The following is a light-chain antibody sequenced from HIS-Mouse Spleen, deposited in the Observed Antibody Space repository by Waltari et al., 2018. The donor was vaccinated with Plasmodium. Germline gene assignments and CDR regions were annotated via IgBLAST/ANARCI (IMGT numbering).Light chain of an antibody. CDR2: DAS. J-gene: IGKJ4*01. CDR1: QSVSSY. Sequence: EIGLTQAPATLAWSPGERTNLPCRASQSVSSYLAWYQQKPGQAPRLLIYDASNRATGIPARFSGSGSGTDFTLTISSLEPEDFAVYYCQQRSNWPPLTFGGGTKVEIK. CDR3: QQRSNWPPLT. V-gene: IGKV3-11*01.